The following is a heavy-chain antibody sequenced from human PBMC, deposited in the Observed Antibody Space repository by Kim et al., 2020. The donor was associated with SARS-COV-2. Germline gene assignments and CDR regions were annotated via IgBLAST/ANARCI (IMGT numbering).Heavy chain of an antibody. CDR1: GSTFSSYW. V-gene: IGHV3-7*01. J-gene: IGHJ5*02. CDR2: IKQDGSEK. CDR3: ARRGAAAVKRWFDP. Sequence: GGSLRLSCAASGSTFSSYWMSWVRQAPGKGLEWVANIKQDGSEKYYVDFVKGRFTISRDNAKNSLYLQMNGRGAEDTAVYYCARRGAAAVKRWFDPWGQGTLVTVSS. D-gene: IGHD6-13*01.